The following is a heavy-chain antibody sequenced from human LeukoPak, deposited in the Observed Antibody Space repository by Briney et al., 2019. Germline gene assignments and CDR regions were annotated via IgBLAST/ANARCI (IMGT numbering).Heavy chain of an antibody. V-gene: IGHV3-9*01. CDR2: ISWNSGSI. D-gene: IGHD2-2*01. CDR1: GFTFDDYA. Sequence: PGRSLRLSCAASGFTFDDYAMHWVRQAPGKGLEWVSGISWNSGSIGYADSVEGRFTTSRDNAKNSLYLQMNSLRAEDTALYYCAKGTVVPAAMDVWGQGTTVTVSS. J-gene: IGHJ6*02. CDR3: AKGTVVPAAMDV.